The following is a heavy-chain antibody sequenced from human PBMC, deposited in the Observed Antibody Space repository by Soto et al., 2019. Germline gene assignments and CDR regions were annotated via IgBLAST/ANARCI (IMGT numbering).Heavy chain of an antibody. CDR1: GFIFGGYW. Sequence: EVQLVESGGGLVQPGGSLRLSCAASGFIFGGYWMHWVRQAPGKGLVWVSRINSDGTSTSYADSVKGRFTISREHAKNTMFPQMNSLRAEDTAVYYCARLLGGSGSFIDYWGQGTLVTVSS. CDR2: INSDGTST. D-gene: IGHD3-10*01. V-gene: IGHV3-74*01. CDR3: ARLLGGSGSFIDY. J-gene: IGHJ4*02.